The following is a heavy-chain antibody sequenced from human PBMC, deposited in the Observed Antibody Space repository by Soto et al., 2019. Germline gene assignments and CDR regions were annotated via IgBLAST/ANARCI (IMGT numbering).Heavy chain of an antibody. Sequence: SETLSLTCTVSGGSISSGGYYWSWIRQHPGKGLEWIGYIYYSGSTYYNPSLKSRVTISVDTSKNQFSLKLSSVTAADTAVYYCAREGVVVVAATPVPLYYYYGMDVWGQGTTVTVS. CDR1: GGSISSGGYY. CDR3: AREGVVVVAATPVPLYYYYGMDV. CDR2: IYYSGST. J-gene: IGHJ6*02. D-gene: IGHD2-15*01. V-gene: IGHV4-31*03.